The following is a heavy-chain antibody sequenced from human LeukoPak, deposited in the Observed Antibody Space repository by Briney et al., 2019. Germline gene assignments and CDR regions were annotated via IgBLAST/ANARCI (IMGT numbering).Heavy chain of an antibody. Sequence: GASVKVSCKASGYTFTSYDINWVRQATGQGLEWMGWMNPNSGNTGYAQKFQGRVTMTRNTSISTAYMELSSLRSEDTAVYYCARATKYSSGWYVYVDYYYYMDVWGKGTTVTISS. D-gene: IGHD6-19*01. CDR1: GYTFTSYD. V-gene: IGHV1-8*01. J-gene: IGHJ6*03. CDR3: ARATKYSSGWYVYVDYYYYMDV. CDR2: MNPNSGNT.